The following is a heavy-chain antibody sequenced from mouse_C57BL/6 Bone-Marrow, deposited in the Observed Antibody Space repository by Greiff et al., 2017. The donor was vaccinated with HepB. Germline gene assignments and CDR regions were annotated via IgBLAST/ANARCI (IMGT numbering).Heavy chain of an antibody. Sequence: EVKLMESGGDLVKPGGSLKLSCAASGFTFSSYGMSWVRQTPDKRLEWVATISSGGSYTYYPDSVKGRFTISRDNAKNTLYLQMSSLKSEDTAMYYCARHGEGYYYGSSPAWFAYWGQGTLVTVSA. CDR1: GFTFSSYG. CDR2: ISSGGSYT. V-gene: IGHV5-6*01. J-gene: IGHJ3*01. CDR3: ARHGEGYYYGSSPAWFAY. D-gene: IGHD1-1*01.